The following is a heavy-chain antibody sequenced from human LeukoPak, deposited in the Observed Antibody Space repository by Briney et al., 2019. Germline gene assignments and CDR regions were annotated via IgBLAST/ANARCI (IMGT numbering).Heavy chain of an antibody. CDR1: GGSISSGSYY. Sequence: SETLSLTCTVSGGSISSGSYYWSWIRQPAGKGLEWIGRIYTSGSTNYNPSLKSRVTISVDTSKNQLSLKLSSVTAADTAVYYCARARYSNYGDYYYMDVWGKGTTVTVSS. V-gene: IGHV4-61*02. CDR3: ARARYSNYGDYYYMDV. D-gene: IGHD4-11*01. J-gene: IGHJ6*03. CDR2: IYTSGST.